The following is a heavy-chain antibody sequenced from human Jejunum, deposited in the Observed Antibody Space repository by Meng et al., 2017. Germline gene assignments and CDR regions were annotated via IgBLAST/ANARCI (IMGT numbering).Heavy chain of an antibody. Sequence: SVKVSCKASGYTFTAYYIHWIRQAPGQGLDWMGWVYPNGGGTIYAQNFQGRVTMTTETSINTAYMAMRRLTFDGTAMYFCVRIEGGLGTTWGQGTLVTVSS. CDR1: GYTFTAYY. CDR2: VYPNGGGT. CDR3: VRIEGGLGTT. J-gene: IGHJ4*02. D-gene: IGHD2-2*01. V-gene: IGHV1-2*02.